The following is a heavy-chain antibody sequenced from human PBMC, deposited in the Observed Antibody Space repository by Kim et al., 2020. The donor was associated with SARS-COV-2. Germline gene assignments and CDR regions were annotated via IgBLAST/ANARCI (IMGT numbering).Heavy chain of an antibody. Sequence: GGSLRLSCAASGFTVSSNYMSWVRQAPGKGLEWVSVIYSGGSTYYADSVKGRFTISRDNSKNTLYLQMNSLRAEDTAVYYCARASVVYSYGYDYWGQGTLVTVSS. D-gene: IGHD5-18*01. CDR3: ARASVVYSYGYDY. V-gene: IGHV3-53*01. CDR1: GFTVSSNY. CDR2: IYSGGST. J-gene: IGHJ4*02.